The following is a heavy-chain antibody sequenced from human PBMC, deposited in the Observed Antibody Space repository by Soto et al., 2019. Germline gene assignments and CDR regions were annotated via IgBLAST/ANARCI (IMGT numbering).Heavy chain of an antibody. J-gene: IGHJ4*02. CDR3: ARQYYDSEDY. Sequence: VQLVESGGGLVQPGGSLRLSCAASGFTFSSYWMHWVRQAPGKGLVWVSRINFDGSSTNYADSVKGRFTISRDNAKNTLYLQMNSLRAEDTAVYYCARQYYDSEDYWGQGTLVTVSS. D-gene: IGHD3-22*01. V-gene: IGHV3-74*01. CDR2: INFDGSST. CDR1: GFTFSSYW.